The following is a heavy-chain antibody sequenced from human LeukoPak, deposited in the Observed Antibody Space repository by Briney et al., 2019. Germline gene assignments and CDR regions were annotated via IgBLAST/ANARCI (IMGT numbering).Heavy chain of an antibody. V-gene: IGHV3-7*01. CDR2: MNQDGSQK. J-gene: IGHJ4*02. CDR1: GFTFSSYW. D-gene: IGHD4-11*01. Sequence: GGSLRLSCAASGFTFSSYWMSWVRQAPGKGLEWVVNMNQDGSQKYYVDSVRGRFTISRDNAKNSLYLQMNNLRAEDTAVYYCVRGPYSNYGVYWGQGTLVTVSS. CDR3: VRGPYSNYGVY.